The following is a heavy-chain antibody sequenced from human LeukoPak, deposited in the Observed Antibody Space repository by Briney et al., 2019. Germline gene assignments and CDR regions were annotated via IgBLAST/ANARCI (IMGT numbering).Heavy chain of an antibody. V-gene: IGHV4-59*01. Sequence: PSETLSLTCAVYGGSFSGYYWSWMRQPPGKGLEWIGYIYYSGSTNYNPSLKSRVTISVDTSKNQFSLKLSSVTAADTAVYYCARVFSTNYYDNRGWFDPWGQGTLVTVSS. CDR1: GGSFSGYY. CDR2: IYYSGST. CDR3: ARVFSTNYYDNRGWFDP. J-gene: IGHJ5*02. D-gene: IGHD3-22*01.